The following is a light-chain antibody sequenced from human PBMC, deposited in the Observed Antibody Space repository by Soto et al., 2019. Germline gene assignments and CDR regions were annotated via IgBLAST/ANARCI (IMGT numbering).Light chain of an antibody. CDR2: EVS. CDR1: SRDVGGYNY. Sequence: QSALTQPPSASGSPGQSVTISCTGTSRDVGGYNYVSWYQQHPGKAPKLMIYEVSKRPSGVPDRFSGSKSGNTASLTVSGLQAEDEADYYCSSYAGSNKNVFGTGTQLTVL. V-gene: IGLV2-8*01. CDR3: SSYAGSNKNV. J-gene: IGLJ1*01.